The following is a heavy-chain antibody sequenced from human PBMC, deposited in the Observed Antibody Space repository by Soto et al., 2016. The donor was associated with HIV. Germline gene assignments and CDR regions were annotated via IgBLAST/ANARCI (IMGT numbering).Heavy chain of an antibody. CDR3: AREVKNQWLPFDAFDI. V-gene: IGHV1-46*01. D-gene: IGHD6-19*01. CDR2: INPSGGST. CDR1: GYTFTRYY. Sequence: QVQLVQSGAEVKKPGASVKVSCKASGYTFTRYYMHWVRQAPGQGPEWMGIINPSGGSTSYAQKFQGRVTMTRDTSTNTVYMELSSLRSEDTAVYYCAREVKNQWLPFDAFDIWGQGTMVTVSS. J-gene: IGHJ3*02.